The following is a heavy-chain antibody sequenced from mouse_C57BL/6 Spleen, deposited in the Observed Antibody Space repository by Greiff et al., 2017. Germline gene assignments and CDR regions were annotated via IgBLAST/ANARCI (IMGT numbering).Heavy chain of an antibody. V-gene: IGHV14-2*01. CDR2: IDPEDGET. CDR1: GFNIKDYY. D-gene: IGHD1-1*01. J-gene: IGHJ1*03. CDR3: ARTPSGSSPRWYFDV. Sequence: DVQLQESGAELVKPGASVKLSCTASGFNIKDYYMHWVKQRTEQGLEWIGRIDPEDGETKYAPKFQGKATITADTSSNTAYLQLSSLTSEDTAVYYCARTPSGSSPRWYFDVWGTGTTVTVSS.